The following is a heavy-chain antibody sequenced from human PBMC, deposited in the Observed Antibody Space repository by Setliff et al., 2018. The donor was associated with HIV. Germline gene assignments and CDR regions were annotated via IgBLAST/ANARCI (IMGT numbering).Heavy chain of an antibody. V-gene: IGHV1-69*05. J-gene: IGHJ4*02. CDR3: ARVGGIELWNQAYFDY. D-gene: IGHD1-1*01. CDR1: GGTFQNFA. Sequence: SVKVSCKASGGTFQNFAINWVRQAPGQGLEWMGGIIPISGTAVYAQNFRGRVTVATDDSTNTAYMEISSLKSDDTAVYFCARVGGIELWNQAYFDYWGQGTLVTVSS. CDR2: IIPISGTA.